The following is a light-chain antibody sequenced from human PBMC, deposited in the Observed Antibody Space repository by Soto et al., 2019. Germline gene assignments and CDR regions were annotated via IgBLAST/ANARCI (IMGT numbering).Light chain of an antibody. J-gene: IGLJ3*02. Sequence: QSALTQPPSASGSPGQSVTISCTGTSSDVGGYNYVSWYQHHPGKAPKLMIYEVSKRPSGVPDRFSGSKSGNTASLTVSGLQAEDEADYFCCSYVGGKNLGAFGGGTKLTVL. V-gene: IGLV2-8*01. CDR2: EVS. CDR1: SSDVGGYNY. CDR3: CSYVGGKNLGA.